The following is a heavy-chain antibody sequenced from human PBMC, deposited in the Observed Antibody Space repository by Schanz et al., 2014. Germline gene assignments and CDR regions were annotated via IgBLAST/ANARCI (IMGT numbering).Heavy chain of an antibody. CDR3: ARPSDSSWYMDV. D-gene: IGHD2-21*02. CDR2: ISSTSSYI. V-gene: IGHV3-21*01. CDR1: GFTFSTYA. Sequence: VQLLQSGGALVQPGGSLRLSCSASGFTFSTYAMSWARQTPGKGLEWVSSISSTSSYIFYADSVKGRFTISRDNAKNSLYLQMNSLRAEDTAVYYCARPSDSSWYMDVWGKGTTVTVSS. J-gene: IGHJ6*03.